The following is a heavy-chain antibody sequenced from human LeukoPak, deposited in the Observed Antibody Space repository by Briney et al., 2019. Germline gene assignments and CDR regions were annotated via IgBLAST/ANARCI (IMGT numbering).Heavy chain of an antibody. V-gene: IGHV4-59*08. CDR2: ISYSGST. CDR3: ARRSIAAGGLYGMDV. D-gene: IGHD6-25*01. CDR1: GGSISFYY. Sequence: PSETLSLTCTVSGGSISFYYWSWIRQPPGKGLEWVGYISYSGSTNYAPSLKRRVTISLDTSKNQFSLKLSSVTAADTAVYYCARRSIAAGGLYGMDVWGQGTTVTVSS. J-gene: IGHJ6*02.